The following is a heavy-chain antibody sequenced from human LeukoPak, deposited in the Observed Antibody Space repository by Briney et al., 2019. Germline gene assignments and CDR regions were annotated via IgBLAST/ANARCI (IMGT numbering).Heavy chain of an antibody. CDR1: GFTFGKYW. D-gene: IGHD5-18*01. CDR3: ARDLAYSRLDY. CDR2: IKLDGSVK. Sequence: GGSLRLSCVASGFTFGKYWMSWVRQAPGKGLEWVANIKLDGSVKNYVDSVKGRFTISRDNTKNSLYLQMNSLRVEDTAFYYCARDLAYSRLDYWGQGMLVTVSS. V-gene: IGHV3-7*01. J-gene: IGHJ4*02.